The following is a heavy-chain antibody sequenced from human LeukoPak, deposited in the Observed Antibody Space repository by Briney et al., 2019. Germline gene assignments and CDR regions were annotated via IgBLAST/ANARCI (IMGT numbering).Heavy chain of an antibody. J-gene: IGHJ4*02. Sequence: GGSLRLSCAASGFTFSSYSMNWVRRAPGKGLEWVSSISSSSSYIYYADSVKGRFTISRDNAKNSLYLQMNSLRAEDTAVYYCARDVTQKFYGVGDYFDYWGQGTLVTVSS. V-gene: IGHV3-21*01. CDR3: ARDVTQKFYGVGDYFDY. CDR2: ISSSSSYI. CDR1: GFTFSSYS. D-gene: IGHD4-17*01.